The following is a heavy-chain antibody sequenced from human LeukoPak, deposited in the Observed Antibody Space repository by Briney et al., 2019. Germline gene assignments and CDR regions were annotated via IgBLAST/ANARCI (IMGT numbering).Heavy chain of an antibody. D-gene: IGHD1-1*01. CDR1: GFTFSNAW. J-gene: IGHJ4*02. Sequence: PGGSLRLSCAASGFTFSNAWMSWVRQAPGKGLEWVGRIKSKADGGTTDYAAPVKSRFTISRDDSKNTLYLQMNSLRAEDTAVYYCASGLERQGFDYWGQGTLVTVSS. V-gene: IGHV3-15*01. CDR3: ASGLERQGFDY. CDR2: IKSKADGGTT.